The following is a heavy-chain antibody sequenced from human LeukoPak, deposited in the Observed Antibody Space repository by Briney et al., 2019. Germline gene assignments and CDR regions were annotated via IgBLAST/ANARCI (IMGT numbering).Heavy chain of an antibody. CDR1: GGSFSGYY. J-gene: IGHJ3*02. CDR2: INHSGST. CDR3: ARVPYYFGYDI. Sequence: PSETLSLTCAVYGGSFSGYYWSWIRQPPGKGLEWIGEINHSGSTNYNPSLKSRVTISVDTSKNQFSLKLSSVTAADTAVYYCARVPYYFGYDIWGQGTMVTVSS. V-gene: IGHV4-34*01. D-gene: IGHD3-10*01.